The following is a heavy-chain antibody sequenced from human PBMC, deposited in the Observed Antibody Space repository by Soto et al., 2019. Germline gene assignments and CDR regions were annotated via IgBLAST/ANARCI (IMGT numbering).Heavy chain of an antibody. V-gene: IGHV3-23*01. CDR1: GFTFSSFG. CDR2: ISGDGTTT. J-gene: IGHJ4*02. Sequence: EVQLLESGGGLVQPGGSLRLSCTASGFTFSSFGMSWVRQAPGKGLEWVSSISGDGTTTYYADSVKGRFTISRDNSKNTLSMQMNSLTTEDTAVYYCAKDITVDSSAYNYWGQGILVTVSS. CDR3: AKDITVDSSAYNY. D-gene: IGHD3-22*01.